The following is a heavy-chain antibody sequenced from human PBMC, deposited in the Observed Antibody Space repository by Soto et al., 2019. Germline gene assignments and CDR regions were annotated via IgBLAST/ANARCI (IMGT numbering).Heavy chain of an antibody. CDR1: GYTFTSYG. D-gene: IGHD6-19*01. V-gene: IGHV1-18*01. J-gene: IGHJ4*02. Sequence: QVQLVQSGAEVKKPGASVKVSCKASGYTFTSYGITWVRQAPGQGLGWMGWISAYKGNTKYAQKLQGTVTITTDTSTSTADMELRSLRSADTAVYYCAGDLAVALIDYWGQGTLVTVSS. CDR2: ISAYKGNT. CDR3: AGDLAVALIDY.